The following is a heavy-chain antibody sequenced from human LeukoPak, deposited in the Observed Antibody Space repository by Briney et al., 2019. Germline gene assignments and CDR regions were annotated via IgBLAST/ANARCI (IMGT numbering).Heavy chain of an antibody. CDR3: ARHYYASGSYYNDY. CDR2: IYPGDSDT. Sequence: GESLKISCKGSGYSFSSYWIGWVRQMPGKGLGWMGIIYPGDSDTRYSPSFQGQVTISADKSISTAYLQSSSLKASDTAMYYCARHYYASGSYYNDYWGQGTLVTVSS. J-gene: IGHJ4*02. V-gene: IGHV5-51*01. CDR1: GYSFSSYW. D-gene: IGHD3-10*01.